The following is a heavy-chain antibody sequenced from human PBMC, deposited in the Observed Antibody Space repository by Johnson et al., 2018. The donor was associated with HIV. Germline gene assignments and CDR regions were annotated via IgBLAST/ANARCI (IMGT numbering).Heavy chain of an antibody. D-gene: IGHD3-10*01. Sequence: QVQLVESGGGVVQPGRSLRLSCAASKFTFRTYTMHWVRQAPGKGLEWVAVMWYDGSNKYYIDSVKGRFTISRDNSKNTLYLQMNSLRAGDTAMYYCARVGSGELLDGFDIWGQGTMVTVSS. CDR2: MWYDGSNK. CDR1: KFTFRTYT. J-gene: IGHJ3*02. V-gene: IGHV3-33*08. CDR3: ARVGSGELLDGFDI.